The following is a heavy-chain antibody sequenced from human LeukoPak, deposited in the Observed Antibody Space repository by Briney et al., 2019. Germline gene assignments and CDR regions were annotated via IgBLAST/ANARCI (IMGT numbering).Heavy chain of an antibody. V-gene: IGHV3-7*01. CDR1: GFTFSTYW. CDR3: ARTITVTTVQYYFDY. CDR2: IKQDGTEK. D-gene: IGHD4-11*01. Sequence: PGGSLRLSCAASGFTFSTYWMSWVRQAPGKGLEWVAVIKQDGTEKYYVDSVKGRFTISRDNAKNSLYLQMNSLRAEDTAVYYCARTITVTTVQYYFDYWGQGTLVTVSS. J-gene: IGHJ4*02.